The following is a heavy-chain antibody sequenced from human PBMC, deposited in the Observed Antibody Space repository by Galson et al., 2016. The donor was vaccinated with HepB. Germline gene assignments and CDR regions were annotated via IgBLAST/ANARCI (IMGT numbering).Heavy chain of an antibody. CDR1: GGSISSHDYY. V-gene: IGHV4-31*03. Sequence: TLSLTCTVSGGSISSHDYYWTWIRQHPGKGLEWIGCISYSGNAYYNPSLKSRLTISLDTSRNQFSLKLTSVTAADTAVYYCARDQRIGDGYDIWGQGTMVTVSS. D-gene: IGHD2/OR15-2a*01. CDR2: ISYSGNA. CDR3: ARDQRIGDGYDI. J-gene: IGHJ3*02.